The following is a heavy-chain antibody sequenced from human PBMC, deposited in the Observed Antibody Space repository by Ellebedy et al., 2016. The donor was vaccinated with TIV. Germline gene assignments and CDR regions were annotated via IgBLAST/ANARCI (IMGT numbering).Heavy chain of an antibody. CDR2: AHFTGKT. D-gene: IGHD1-26*01. V-gene: IGHV4-59*08. J-gene: IGHJ3*01. CDR3: AMWDETKIGIAV. CDR1: GASISDYY. Sequence: MPSETLSLTCTVSGASISDYYYTWTRQSPGAGPEWNRYAHFTGKTNYNHSLRSRIKVSVDTSKSQSSLKLSSVTATDTALYYCAMWDETKIGIAVWGRGTMVTVSS.